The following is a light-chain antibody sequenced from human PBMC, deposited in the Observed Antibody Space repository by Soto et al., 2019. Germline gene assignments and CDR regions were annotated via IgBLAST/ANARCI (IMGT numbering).Light chain of an antibody. CDR1: QSATIN. J-gene: IGKJ1*01. Sequence: ETVFTRYPVTLSVSPGDRATLSCKASQSATINLAWYHQRPGQGPRLLIFGASTRATGIPARFSGSGSDTEFTLTISSRQPEDFGNYYCQQYNKWPQTFGPGTKVDIK. V-gene: IGKV3-15*01. CDR2: GAS. CDR3: QQYNKWPQT.